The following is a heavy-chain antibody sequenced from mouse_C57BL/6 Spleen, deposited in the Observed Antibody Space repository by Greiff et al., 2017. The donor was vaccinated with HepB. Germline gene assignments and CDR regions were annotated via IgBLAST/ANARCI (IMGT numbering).Heavy chain of an antibody. D-gene: IGHD1-1*01. J-gene: IGHJ3*01. CDR1: GYTFTDYN. Sequence: EVQLQQSGPELVKPGASVKMSCKASGYTFTDYNMHWVKQSHGKSLEWIGYINPNNGGTSYNQKFKGKATLTVNKSSSTAYMELRSLTSEDSAVYYCARPDYYGSSYAWFAYWGQGTLVTVSA. V-gene: IGHV1-22*01. CDR3: ARPDYYGSSYAWFAY. CDR2: INPNNGGT.